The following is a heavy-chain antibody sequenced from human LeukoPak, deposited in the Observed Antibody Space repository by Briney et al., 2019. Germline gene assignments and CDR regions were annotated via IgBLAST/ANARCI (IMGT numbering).Heavy chain of an antibody. CDR1: GGSFSGYY. J-gene: IGHJ5*02. Sequence: SSETLSLTCAVYGGSFSGYYWSWIRQPPGKALEWIGEINHSGSTNYNPSLESRVTISVDTSKNQFSLKLSSVTAADTAVYYCARGLWGFDPWGQGTLVTVSS. V-gene: IGHV4-34*01. D-gene: IGHD3-10*01. CDR2: INHSGST. CDR3: ARGLWGFDP.